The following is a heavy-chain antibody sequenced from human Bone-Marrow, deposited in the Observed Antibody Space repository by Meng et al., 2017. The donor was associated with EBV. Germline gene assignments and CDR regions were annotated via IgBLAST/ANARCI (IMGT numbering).Heavy chain of an antibody. J-gene: IGHJ4*02. CDR1: GGSISTGYYY. D-gene: IGHD2-15*01. CDR3: ARGSSFCSGGSCFEN. Sequence: QVHLQESGPGLVKPSQTLSLTCAVSGGSISTGYYYWTWIRQPPGKGLEWIGYMYYNGITYYNPSLKSRVTISGDSSKNQFSLKLTSVTAADTAVYFCARGSSFCSGGSCFENWGQGTLVTVFS. V-gene: IGHV4-30-4*01. CDR2: MYYNGIT.